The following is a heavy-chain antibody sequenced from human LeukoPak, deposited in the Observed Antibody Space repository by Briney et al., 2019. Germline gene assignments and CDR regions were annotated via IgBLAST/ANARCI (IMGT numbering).Heavy chain of an antibody. CDR1: GFTFSSYA. CDR2: ISGSGGST. D-gene: IGHD4-17*01. Sequence: GGSLRLSCAASGFTFSSYAMSWVRQAPGKGLEWVSAISGSGGSTYYAGSVKGRFTISRDNSKNTLYLQMNSLRAEDTAVYYCAKDVGDYGDYFDYWGQGTLVTVSS. V-gene: IGHV3-23*01. CDR3: AKDVGDYGDYFDY. J-gene: IGHJ4*02.